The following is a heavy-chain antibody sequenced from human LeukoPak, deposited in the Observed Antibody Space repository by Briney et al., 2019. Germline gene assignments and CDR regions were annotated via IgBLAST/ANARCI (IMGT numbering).Heavy chain of an antibody. CDR1: GGSFSGYY. Sequence: SETLSLTCAVYGGSFSGYYWSWIRQPPGKGLEWIGEINHSGSTNYNPSLKSRVTISVDTSKNQFSLKLSSVTAADTAVYYCARVYSRAYSNYISWFDPWGQGTLVTVSS. J-gene: IGHJ5*02. CDR3: ARVYSRAYSNYISWFDP. D-gene: IGHD4-11*01. V-gene: IGHV4-34*01. CDR2: INHSGST.